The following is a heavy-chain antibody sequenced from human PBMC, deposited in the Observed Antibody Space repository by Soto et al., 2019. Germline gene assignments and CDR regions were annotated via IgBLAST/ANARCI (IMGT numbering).Heavy chain of an antibody. J-gene: IGHJ4*02. Sequence: SETLSLTCTVSGGSISPYYWSWIRQSPGKGLEWIGYIYTRGGTNYNPSLKSRVTISIDMSKNQFSLDLSSVTASDTAVYYCTRAHHYNSQYYFDSWGQGTLVAAFS. V-gene: IGHV4-4*08. CDR1: GGSISPYY. D-gene: IGHD4-4*01. CDR3: TRAHHYNSQYYFDS. CDR2: IYTRGGT.